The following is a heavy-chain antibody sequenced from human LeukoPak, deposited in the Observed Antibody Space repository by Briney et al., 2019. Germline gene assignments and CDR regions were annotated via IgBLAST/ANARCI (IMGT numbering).Heavy chain of an antibody. V-gene: IGHV3-30-3*01. Sequence: PGGSLRLSCAASGFTFSSYAMHWVRQAPGKGLEWVAVILSDGSTKYYADSVKGRFTISRDNSKNTLYLQMNSLRAEDTAAYYCARVPEDFDWPGVDYWGQGTLVTVSS. CDR2: ILSDGSTK. D-gene: IGHD3-9*01. J-gene: IGHJ4*02. CDR3: ARVPEDFDWPGVDY. CDR1: GFTFSSYA.